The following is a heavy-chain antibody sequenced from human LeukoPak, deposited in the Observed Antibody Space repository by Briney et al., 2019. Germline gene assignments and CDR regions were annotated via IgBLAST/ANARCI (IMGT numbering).Heavy chain of an antibody. D-gene: IGHD3-10*01. CDR1: GFTFSSYG. Sequence: TGGSLRLSCAASGFTFSSYGMSWVRQAPGKGLEWVSAISGSGGSTYYADSVKGRFTISRDNSKNTLYLQMNSLRAEDTAVYYCAKEVRLYYYGSGSPSFDYRGQGTLVTVSS. V-gene: IGHV3-23*01. CDR3: AKEVRLYYYGSGSPSFDY. J-gene: IGHJ4*02. CDR2: ISGSGGST.